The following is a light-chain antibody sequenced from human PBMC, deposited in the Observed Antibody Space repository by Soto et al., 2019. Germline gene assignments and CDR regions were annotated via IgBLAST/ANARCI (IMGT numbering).Light chain of an antibody. J-gene: IGKJ4*01. CDR1: QTINNN. CDR3: QQYGSSPH. CDR2: GAS. V-gene: IGKV3-20*01. Sequence: VMTQAPATLSVSPGERATLSCRASQTINNNIAWYQLKDGQVPRLLIYGASTRATDIPDRFSGSGSGTDFTLTISSLEPEDFAVYYCQQYGSSPHFGGGTKVDIK.